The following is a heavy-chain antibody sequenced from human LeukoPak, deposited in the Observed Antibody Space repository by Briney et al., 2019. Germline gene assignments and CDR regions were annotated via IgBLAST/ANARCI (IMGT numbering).Heavy chain of an antibody. D-gene: IGHD3-3*01. CDR3: ARGVRFLEWLLNY. Sequence: SVKVSCKASGGTFSSYAISWVRQAPGQGLEWMGGIIPIFGTANYAQKFQGRVTITADESTSTAYMELSSLRSEDTAVYYCARGVRFLEWLLNYWGQGTLVTVSS. CDR2: IIPIFGTA. CDR1: GGTFSSYA. V-gene: IGHV1-69*13. J-gene: IGHJ4*02.